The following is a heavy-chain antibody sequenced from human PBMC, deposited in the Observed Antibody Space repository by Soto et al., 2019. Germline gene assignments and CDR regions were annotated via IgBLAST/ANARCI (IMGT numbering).Heavy chain of an antibody. D-gene: IGHD3-10*01. J-gene: IGHJ6*02. Sequence: PGGSLRLSCAASGFTFNNAWMSWVRQAPGKGLEWVGRIKSKTGGETTDYAAPVRGRFAISRDDSENTQYLQMNSLKIEDKAVDYFARGSRLWFGELSYYYYYGMDVWGQGTTVTVSS. CDR3: ARGSRLWFGELSYYYYYGMDV. V-gene: IGHV3-15*01. CDR2: IKSKTGGETT. CDR1: GFTFNNAW.